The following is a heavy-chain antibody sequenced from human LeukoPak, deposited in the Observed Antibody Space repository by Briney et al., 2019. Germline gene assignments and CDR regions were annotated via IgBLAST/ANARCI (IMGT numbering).Heavy chain of an antibody. V-gene: IGHV1-18*01. CDR2: ISAYNGNT. J-gene: IGHJ6*03. Sequence: GASVKVSCKASGYTFTSYGISWVRQAPGQGLEWMGWISAYNGNTNYAQKRQGRVTMTTDTSTSTAYMELRSLRSDDTAVYYCARAYYYGSAKIYYMDVWGKGTTVTVSS. CDR3: ARAYYYGSAKIYYMDV. CDR1: GYTFTSYG. D-gene: IGHD3-10*01.